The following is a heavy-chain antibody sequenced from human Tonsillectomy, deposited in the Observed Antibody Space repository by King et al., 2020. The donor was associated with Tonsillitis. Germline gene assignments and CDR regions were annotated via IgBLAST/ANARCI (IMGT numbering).Heavy chain of an antibody. CDR1: GFTFSSYG. J-gene: IGHJ4*02. D-gene: IGHD1-26*01. CDR3: ARDGRSYYYFDY. CDR2: IWYNGRYK. V-gene: IGHV3-33*08. Sequence: VQLVESGGGVVQPGRCLRLSCAASGFTFSSYGMHWVRQAPGKGLEWVAVIWYNGRYKYYADSVKGRFTVSRDNSKNTLYLQMNSLRAEDTAVYYCARDGRSYYYFDYWGQGTLVTVSS.